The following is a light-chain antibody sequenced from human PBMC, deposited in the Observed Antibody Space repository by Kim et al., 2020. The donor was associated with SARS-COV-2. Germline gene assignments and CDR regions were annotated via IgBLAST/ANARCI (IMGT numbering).Light chain of an antibody. CDR2: RNT. CDR1: SPNIGSNS. Sequence: PRPKVTISCSGSSPNIGSNSVYWYPHHPGTAPTLLLYRNTPRPSGVPDRFSGSKSGPSASLAISGLRSEDDADYYCPTWDDSHVVFGGGTQLTVL. V-gene: IGLV1-47*01. CDR3: PTWDDSHVV. J-gene: IGLJ2*01.